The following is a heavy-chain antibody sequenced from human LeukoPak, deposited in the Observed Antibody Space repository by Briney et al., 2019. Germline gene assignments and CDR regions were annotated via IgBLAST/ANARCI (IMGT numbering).Heavy chain of an antibody. CDR2: ISLTGLT. D-gene: IGHD2-8*01. CDR3: SRENGAFSPFGY. Sequence: SETLSLTCGVSGGSISNTNWWTWVRQPPGQGLEWIGEISLTGLTHYNPSLESRVTVSLDKSKNQLSLNLTSVTAADTAVYYCSRENGAFSPFGYWGQGTLVTILS. J-gene: IGHJ4*02. CDR1: GGSISNTNW. V-gene: IGHV4-4*02.